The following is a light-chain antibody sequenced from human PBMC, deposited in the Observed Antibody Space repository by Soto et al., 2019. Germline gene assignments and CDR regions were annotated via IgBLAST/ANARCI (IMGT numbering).Light chain of an antibody. CDR3: QQYGSSPT. V-gene: IGKV3-20*01. Sequence: EIVLTQSPGTLSLSPGERATLSCRSSQSVSSSYLAWYQQKPGQAPRLLMYDVSSRATGIPDRFSGSGSGTDFTLTISKLEPEDFAVYYCQQYGSSPTFGQGTKVEIQ. J-gene: IGKJ1*01. CDR1: QSVSSSY. CDR2: DVS.